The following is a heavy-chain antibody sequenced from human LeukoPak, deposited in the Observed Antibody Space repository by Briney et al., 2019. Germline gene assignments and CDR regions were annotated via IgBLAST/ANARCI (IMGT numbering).Heavy chain of an antibody. J-gene: IGHJ4*02. D-gene: IGHD3-10*01. CDR2: IYYSGST. CDR3: ATPPRPMVRGAQYYFDY. V-gene: IGHV4-39*01. Sequence: SETLSLTCTVSGGSISSSSYYWGWIRQPPGKGLEWIGSIYYSGSTYYNPSLKSRVTISVDTSKNQFSLKLSSVTAADTAVYYCATPPRPMVRGAQYYFDYWGQGTLVTVSS. CDR1: GGSISSSSYY.